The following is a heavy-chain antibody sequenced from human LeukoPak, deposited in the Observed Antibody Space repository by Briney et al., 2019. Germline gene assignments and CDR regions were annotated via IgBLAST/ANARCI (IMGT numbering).Heavy chain of an antibody. CDR2: VDPEDGET. CDR3: ATVPRLGWSGYYYFDY. CDR1: GYTFTDYY. J-gene: IGHJ4*02. D-gene: IGHD3-3*01. Sequence: GASVKVSCKASGYTFTDYYMHWVQQAPGKGLEWMGRVDPEDGETIYAEKFQGRVTITADTSTDTAYMELSSLRSEDTAVYYCATVPRLGWSGYYYFDYWGQGTLVTVSS. V-gene: IGHV1-69-2*01.